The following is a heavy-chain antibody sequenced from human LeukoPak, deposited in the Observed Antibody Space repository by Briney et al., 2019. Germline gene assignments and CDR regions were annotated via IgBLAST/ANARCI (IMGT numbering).Heavy chain of an antibody. V-gene: IGHV3-21*01. CDR3: ARSSLLHSNAMDV. CDR2: ISSSSSYI. CDR1: GFTFSSYS. J-gene: IGHJ6*02. D-gene: IGHD5-18*01. Sequence: GGSLRLSCAASGFTFSSYSMNWVRQAPGKGLEWVSSISSSSSYIYYADSVKGRFTISRDNAKNSLYLQMNSLRDDDTAVYYCARSSLLHSNAMDVWGQGTTVTVSS.